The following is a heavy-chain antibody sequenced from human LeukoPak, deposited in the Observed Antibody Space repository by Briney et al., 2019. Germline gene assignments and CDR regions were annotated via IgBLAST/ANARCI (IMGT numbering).Heavy chain of an antibody. V-gene: IGHV3-23*01. D-gene: IGHD4-17*01. CDR2: ISGSGTRT. Sequence: GGSLRLSCAASGFTFSNYAMSWVRQAPGKGLEWVSAISGSGTRTYYADSVKGRFTISRDNSKNTPFLQMNSLRAEDTAVYYCAKDTTTVPSGFDYWGQGILVTVSS. CDR3: AKDTTTVPSGFDY. CDR1: GFTFSNYA. J-gene: IGHJ4*02.